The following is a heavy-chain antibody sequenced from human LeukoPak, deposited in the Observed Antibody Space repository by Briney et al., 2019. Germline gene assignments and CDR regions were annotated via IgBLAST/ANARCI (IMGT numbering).Heavy chain of an antibody. CDR1: GYSISSGYY. CDR2: IYHSGST. Sequence: SETLSLTCTVSGYSISSGYYWGWIRQPPGKGLEWIGSIYHSGSTYYNPSLKSRVTISVDTSKNQFSLKLSSVTAADTAVYYCASTPIEAAAAPEDYWGQGTLVTVSS. V-gene: IGHV4-38-2*02. D-gene: IGHD6-13*01. J-gene: IGHJ4*02. CDR3: ASTPIEAAAAPEDY.